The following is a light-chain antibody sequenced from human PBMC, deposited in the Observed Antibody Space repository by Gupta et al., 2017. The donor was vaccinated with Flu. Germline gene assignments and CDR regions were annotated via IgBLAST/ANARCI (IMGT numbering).Light chain of an antibody. J-gene: IGKJ2*02. CDR2: GAS. V-gene: IGKV3-15*01. CDR1: QTLSTN. CDR3: QQEYNSPRT. Sequence: PARLPASPVETAILSGRASQTLSTNFAWYQQTPGQSPRFLIYGASTWATGLPARFSGSGSGPDFTLTISSRQSEDVAVYYCQQEYNSPRTFGQGTQVEIK.